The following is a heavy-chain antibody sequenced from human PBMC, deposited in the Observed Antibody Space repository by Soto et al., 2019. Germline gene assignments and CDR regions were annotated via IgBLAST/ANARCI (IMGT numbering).Heavy chain of an antibody. CDR3: AREGTMIVVAMDY. V-gene: IGHV3-30-3*01. D-gene: IGHD3-22*01. J-gene: IGHJ4*02. CDR1: GFTFSSYA. Sequence: GGSLRLSCAASGFTFSSYAMHWVRQAPGKGLEWVAVISYDGSNKYYADSVKGRFTISRDNSKNTLYLQMNSLRAEDTAVYYCAREGTMIVVAMDYWGQGTLVTVSS. CDR2: ISYDGSNK.